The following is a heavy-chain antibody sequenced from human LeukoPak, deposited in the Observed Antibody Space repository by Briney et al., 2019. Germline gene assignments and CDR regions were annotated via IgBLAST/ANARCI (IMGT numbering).Heavy chain of an antibody. CDR2: IYYSGST. J-gene: IGHJ6*02. CDR3: ARAHCSSTSCCSYYYYGMDV. CDR1: GGSISSYY. Sequence: PSETLSLTCTVSGGSISSYYWSWIRQPPGKGLEWIGYIYYSGSTNYNPSLKSRVTISVDTSKNQFSLKLSSVTAADTAVYYCARAHCSSTSCCSYYYYGMDVWGQGTTVTVSS. D-gene: IGHD2-2*01. V-gene: IGHV4-59*01.